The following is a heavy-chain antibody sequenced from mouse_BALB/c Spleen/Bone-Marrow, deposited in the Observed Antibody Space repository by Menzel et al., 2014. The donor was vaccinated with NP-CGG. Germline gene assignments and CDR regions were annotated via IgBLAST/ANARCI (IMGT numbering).Heavy chain of an antibody. CDR1: GDSITSGY. CDR2: ISYSGST. Sequence: EVRVIESGPSLLKPSQTLSLTCSVTGDSITSGYWNWIRKFPGNKLEYMGYISYSGSTYYNPSLKSRIPITRDTSKNQYYLQLKSVTTEDTATYYCARFGYDYALDYWGQGTSVTVSS. D-gene: IGHD2-2*01. V-gene: IGHV3-8*02. J-gene: IGHJ4*01. CDR3: ARFGYDYALDY.